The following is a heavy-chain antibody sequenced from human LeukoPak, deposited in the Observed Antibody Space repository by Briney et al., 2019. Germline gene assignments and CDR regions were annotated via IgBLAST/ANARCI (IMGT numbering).Heavy chain of an antibody. CDR1: GFTFRNYE. V-gene: IGHV3-48*03. CDR3: ARGNAPPSDHYYYYYGMDV. Sequence: PGGSLRLSCAASGFTFRNYEMNWVRQAPGKGLEWVSYISSSGSTIYYADSVKGRFTISRDNAKNSLYLQMNSLRAEDTAVYYCARGNAPPSDHYYYYYGMDVWGQGTTVTVSS. CDR2: ISSSGSTI. J-gene: IGHJ6*02. D-gene: IGHD1-1*01.